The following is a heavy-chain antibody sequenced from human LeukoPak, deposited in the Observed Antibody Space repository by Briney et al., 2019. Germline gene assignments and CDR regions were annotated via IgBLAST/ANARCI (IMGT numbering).Heavy chain of an antibody. V-gene: IGHV3-53*01. CDR3: ARGYGYCGGVCYDY. D-gene: IGHD2-21*02. Sequence: GGSLRLSCAASGLTVSSSYMSWVRQAPGKGLEWVSVVYTGGITYYADSVKGRFTISRDNSKNTLYLQMNSLRAEDTAVYYCARGYGYCGGVCYDYWGQGTLVTVSS. CDR1: GLTVSSSY. CDR2: VYTGGIT. J-gene: IGHJ4*02.